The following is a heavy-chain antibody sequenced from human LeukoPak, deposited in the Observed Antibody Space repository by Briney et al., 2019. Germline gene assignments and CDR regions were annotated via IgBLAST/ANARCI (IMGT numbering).Heavy chain of an antibody. Sequence: PSETLSLTCTVSGGSISSYYWSWIRQPAGKGLEWIGRIYTSGSTNYNPSLKSRVTMSVDTSKNQFSLKLSSVTAADTAVYYCARADIDDYVWGSEASDAFDIWSQGTMVTVSS. V-gene: IGHV4-4*07. CDR2: IYTSGST. CDR1: GGSISSYY. J-gene: IGHJ3*02. CDR3: ARADIDDYVWGSEASDAFDI. D-gene: IGHD3-16*01.